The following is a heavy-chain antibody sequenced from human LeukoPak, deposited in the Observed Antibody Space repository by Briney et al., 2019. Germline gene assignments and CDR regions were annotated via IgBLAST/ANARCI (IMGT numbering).Heavy chain of an antibody. CDR2: IPYDGSNT. CDR3: AKGGRSSWHNDH. D-gene: IGHD6-13*01. V-gene: IGHV3-30*18. CDR1: GFTFSDYG. Sequence: GGSLRLSCVASGFTFSDYGMHWVRQAPDKGLEWVALIPYDGSNTYYADSVKGRFSISRDNSKNTLYLQMNSLRTDDTAVYYCAKGGRSSWHNDHWGQGTLVTVSS. J-gene: IGHJ4*02.